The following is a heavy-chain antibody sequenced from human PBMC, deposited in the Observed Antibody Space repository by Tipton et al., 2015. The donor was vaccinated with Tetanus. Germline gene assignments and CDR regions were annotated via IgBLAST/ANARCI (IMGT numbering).Heavy chain of an antibody. V-gene: IGHV4-34*01. Sequence: TLSLTYAVSGGSFSGFYWSWIRQPPGKGLQWTGEINHSGSTNYNPSLQSRITMSFDKSKNQFSLRLTSVTAADTAIYYCVRSRIAVARYFDLWGRGTLVTVSS. J-gene: IGHJ2*01. CDR2: INHSGST. CDR1: GGSFSGFY. CDR3: VRSRIAVARYFDL. D-gene: IGHD6-19*01.